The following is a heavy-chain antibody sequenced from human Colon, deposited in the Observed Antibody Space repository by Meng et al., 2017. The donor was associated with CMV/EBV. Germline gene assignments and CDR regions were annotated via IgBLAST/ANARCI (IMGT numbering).Heavy chain of an antibody. D-gene: IGHD2-2*01. Sequence: GGSLRLSCAASGFTFSSYAMSWVRQAPGKGLEWVSVIYSGGSSTYYADSVKGRFTISRDNSKNTLYLQMNSLRAEDTAVYYCAKEYCTSTSCNFDYWGQGTLVTVSS. V-gene: IGHV3-23*03. CDR1: GFTFSSYA. CDR3: AKEYCTSTSCNFDY. CDR2: IYSGGSST. J-gene: IGHJ4*02.